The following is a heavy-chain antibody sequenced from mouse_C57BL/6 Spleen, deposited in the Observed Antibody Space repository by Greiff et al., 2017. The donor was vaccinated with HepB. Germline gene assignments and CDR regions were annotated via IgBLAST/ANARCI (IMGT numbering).Heavy chain of an antibody. Sequence: VQLQQPGAELVKPGASVKLSCKASGYTFTSYWMHWVKQRPGQGLEWIGMIHPNSGSTNYNEKFKSKATLTVDKSSSTAYMQLSSLTSEDSAVYYCARIYYGSSYGWYFDVWGTGTTVTVSS. V-gene: IGHV1-64*01. CDR2: IHPNSGST. CDR3: ARIYYGSSYGWYFDV. CDR1: GYTFTSYW. J-gene: IGHJ1*03. D-gene: IGHD1-1*01.